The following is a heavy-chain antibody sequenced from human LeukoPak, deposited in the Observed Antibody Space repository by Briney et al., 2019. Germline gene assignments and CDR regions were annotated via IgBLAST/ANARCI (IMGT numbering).Heavy chain of an antibody. J-gene: IGHJ4*02. D-gene: IGHD3-10*01. V-gene: IGHV3-66*01. CDR3: ARGTVTMVDY. Sequence: GGSLRLSCAASGFTVSSNYMSWVRQAPGRGLEWVSVIYSGGSTYYADSVKGRFTISRDNSKNTLFLQMNSLRAGDTAVYYCARGTVTMVDYWGQGTLVTVSS. CDR2: IYSGGST. CDR1: GFTVSSNY.